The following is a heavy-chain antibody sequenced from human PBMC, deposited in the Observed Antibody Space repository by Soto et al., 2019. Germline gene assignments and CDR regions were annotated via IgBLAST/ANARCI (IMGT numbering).Heavy chain of an antibody. V-gene: IGHV4-39*07. Sequence: PAETLSLTCAVSNTSISNAIYYVAWIRRPPGKGLEWIGSIFSNGSPYYNPSLKSRVTISVDTSKNQFSLKLSSVTAADTAVYYCARFGDFWSGYYMRLDYWGQGTLVTVSS. D-gene: IGHD3-3*01. CDR3: ARFGDFWSGYYMRLDY. CDR2: IFSNGSP. J-gene: IGHJ4*02. CDR1: NTSISNAIYY.